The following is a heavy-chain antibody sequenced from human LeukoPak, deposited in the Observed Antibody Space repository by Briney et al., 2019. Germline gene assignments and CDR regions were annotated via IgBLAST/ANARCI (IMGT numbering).Heavy chain of an antibody. J-gene: IGHJ6*02. CDR2: IYYSGGT. CDR3: ASLNTDYYYGMDV. V-gene: IGHV4-59*01. D-gene: IGHD2-2*02. Sequence: SETLSLTCTVSGGSINYYYWMWIRQPPGKGLEWIGYIYYSGGTHYNPSLKSRVTMLVDTSKNQFSLKLTAVTAADTAVYYCASLNTDYYYGMDVWGQGTTVTVSS. CDR1: GGSINYYY.